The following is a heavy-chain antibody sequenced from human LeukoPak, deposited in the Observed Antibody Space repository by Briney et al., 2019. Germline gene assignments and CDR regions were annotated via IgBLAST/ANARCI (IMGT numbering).Heavy chain of an antibody. D-gene: IGHD3-22*01. J-gene: IGHJ4*02. CDR3: ATSGGSSGYYWSPFDY. CDR2: IYSDNT. CDR1: GFTVSSNS. V-gene: IGHV3-66*03. Sequence: PGGSLRLSCTVSGFTVSSNSMSWVRQAPGKGLEWVSFIYSDNTHYSDSVKGRFTISRDNSKNTLYLQMNSLRAEDTAVYYCATSGGSSGYYWSPFDYWGQGTLVTVSS.